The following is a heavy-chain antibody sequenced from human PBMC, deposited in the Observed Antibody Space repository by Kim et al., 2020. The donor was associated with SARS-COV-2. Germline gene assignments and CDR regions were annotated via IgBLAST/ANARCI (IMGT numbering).Heavy chain of an antibody. CDR2: ISYDGSNK. Sequence: GGSLRLSCAASGFTFSSYAMHWVRQAPGKGLEWVAVISYDGSNKYYADSVKGRFTISRDNSKNTLYLQMNSLRAEDTAVYYCARDHSSGNGYGFCWYFDL. D-gene: IGHD3-3*01. CDR3: ARDHSSGNGYGFCWYFDL. V-gene: IGHV3-30*04. J-gene: IGHJ2*01. CDR1: GFTFSSYA.